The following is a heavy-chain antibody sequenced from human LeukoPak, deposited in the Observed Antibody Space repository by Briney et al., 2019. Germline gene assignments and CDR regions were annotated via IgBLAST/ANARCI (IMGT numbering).Heavy chain of an antibody. CDR1: GGSINSRY. Sequence: PSETLSLTCTVSGGSINSRYWSWLRQPPGEGLEWIGYIQNIGTTNYNPSLKGRVSISIDTSRTQFSLKLTSVTAADTAIYYCARGDGNWFDPWGQGTLVTVSS. CDR2: IQNIGTT. V-gene: IGHV4-59*11. J-gene: IGHJ5*02. D-gene: IGHD5-24*01. CDR3: ARGDGNWFDP.